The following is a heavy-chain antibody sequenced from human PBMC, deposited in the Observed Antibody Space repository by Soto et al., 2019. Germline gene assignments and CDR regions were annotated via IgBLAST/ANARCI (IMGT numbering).Heavy chain of an antibody. CDR3: AEVTEGGVSRCDDGIDI. Sequence: EVQLLESGGGLAQPGGALRLACAASGFTFSSYSMNWVRQAPGKGLEWVSIISGSGGVTSYADSVKGRFTISSDHSKNSLFLQMKSLRDGDTAVYYWAEVTEGGVSRCDDGIDIWGHGTLFTVS. J-gene: IGHJ3*02. CDR1: GFTFSSYS. D-gene: IGHD2-8*02. V-gene: IGHV3-23*01. CDR2: ISGSGGVT.